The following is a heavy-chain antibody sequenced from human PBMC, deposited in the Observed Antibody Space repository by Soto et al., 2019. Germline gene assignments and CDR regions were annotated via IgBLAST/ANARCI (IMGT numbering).Heavy chain of an antibody. J-gene: IGHJ4*02. D-gene: IGHD3-22*01. Sequence: GGSLRLSCAASGFTFNSYGIHWVRQAPGKGLEWVAGVSYDGSKEYYTESVRGRFTISRDNSRNTLDLQMNSLRAEDTAVYYCAKPRGYYDSSGYPTPDYWGQGTLVTVPQ. CDR1: GFTFNSYG. CDR3: AKPRGYYDSSGYPTPDY. CDR2: VSYDGSKE. V-gene: IGHV3-30*18.